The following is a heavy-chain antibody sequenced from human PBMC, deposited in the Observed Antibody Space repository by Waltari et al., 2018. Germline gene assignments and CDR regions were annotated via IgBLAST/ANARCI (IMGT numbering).Heavy chain of an antibody. Sequence: QVQLQESGPGLVKPSETLSLTCTVSGGSISSYYWSWIRQPAGRGLEWIGRIYASGSTYYNPPLKSGGTMSVDTSKNRFSLKRTAVTAADTAVYYWARDRGSYGSGSYYYYFDYWGQGTLVTVSS. CDR2: IYASGST. V-gene: IGHV4-4*07. D-gene: IGHD3-10*01. CDR3: ARDRGSYGSGSYYYYFDY. J-gene: IGHJ4*02. CDR1: GGSISSYY.